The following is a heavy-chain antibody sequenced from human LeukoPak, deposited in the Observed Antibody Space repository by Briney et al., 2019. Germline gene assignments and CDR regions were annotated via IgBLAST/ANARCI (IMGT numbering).Heavy chain of an antibody. V-gene: IGHV3-33*01. CDR2: IWYDGSNK. CDR3: ARDPGGINSY. CDR1: GFIISSYG. J-gene: IGHJ4*02. D-gene: IGHD1-26*01. Sequence: PGWSLRLSCAATGFIISSYGMHWVRQAPGKVLELAAVIWYDGSNKYYADSVEGRFNISRDNSKNTVYLQMNSLRAEDTAVYYCARDPGGINSYWGQGTLVTVSS.